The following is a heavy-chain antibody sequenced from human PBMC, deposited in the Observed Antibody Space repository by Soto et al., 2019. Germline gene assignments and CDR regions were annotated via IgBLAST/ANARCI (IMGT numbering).Heavy chain of an antibody. CDR3: AKFMITFGGVIVKGGMDV. J-gene: IGHJ6*02. D-gene: IGHD3-16*02. CDR2: ISYDGSNK. CDR1: GFTFSSYG. V-gene: IGHV3-30*18. Sequence: QVQLVESGGGVVQPGRSLRLSCAASGFTFSSYGMHWVRQAPGQGLEWVAVISYDGSNKYYADSVKGRFTISRDNSKNTLYLQMNSLRAEDTAVYYCAKFMITFGGVIVKGGMDVWGQGTTVTVSS.